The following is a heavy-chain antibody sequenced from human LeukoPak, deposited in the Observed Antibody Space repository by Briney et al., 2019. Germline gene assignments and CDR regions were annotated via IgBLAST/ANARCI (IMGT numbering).Heavy chain of an antibody. Sequence: PSETLSLTCTVSGDSISSGSYYWSWIRQPAGKGLEWIGRIYTSGSTNYNPSLKRRVTMSVDTSKNQFSLKLSSVTAADTAVYYCARHDLGPVMRYGDYEWARPPDYWGQGTLVTVSS. V-gene: IGHV4-61*02. J-gene: IGHJ4*02. CDR1: GDSISSGSYY. CDR3: ARHDLGPVMRYGDYEWARPPDY. CDR2: IYTSGST. D-gene: IGHD4-17*01.